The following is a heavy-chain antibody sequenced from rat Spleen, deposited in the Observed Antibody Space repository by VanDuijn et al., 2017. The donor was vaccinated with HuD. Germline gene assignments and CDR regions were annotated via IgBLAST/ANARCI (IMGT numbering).Heavy chain of an antibody. J-gene: IGHJ1*01. Sequence: EVQLVESGGGLVQPGNSLKLSCAASGFPFSDYAMAWVRQGPTKGLEWVATISYGDRSGHSSTYYRDSVKGRFTISRDNAKSTRSLQMDSLRSEDTATYYCARHLGNNWYFDFWGPGTMVTVSS. CDR1: GFPFSDYA. CDR2: ISYGDRSGHSST. V-gene: IGHV5-17*01. CDR3: ARHLGNNWYFDF. D-gene: IGHD1-7*01.